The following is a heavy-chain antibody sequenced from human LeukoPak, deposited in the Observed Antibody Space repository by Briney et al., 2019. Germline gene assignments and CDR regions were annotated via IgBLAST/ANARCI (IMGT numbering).Heavy chain of an antibody. Sequence: PSETLSLTCTVSGGSISSSSYYWGWLRQPPGKGLEWIGSIYYSGSTYYNPSLKSRVTISVDTSKNQFSLKLSSVTAADTAVYYCARVTAAIYYYGMDVWGQGTTVTVSS. J-gene: IGHJ6*02. CDR3: ARVTAAIYYYGMDV. CDR2: IYYSGST. D-gene: IGHD2-15*01. CDR1: GGSISSSSYY. V-gene: IGHV4-39*01.